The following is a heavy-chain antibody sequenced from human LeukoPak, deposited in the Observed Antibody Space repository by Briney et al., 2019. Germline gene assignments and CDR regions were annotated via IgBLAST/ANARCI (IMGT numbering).Heavy chain of an antibody. CDR2: ISAYSGNT. V-gene: IGHV1-18*01. Sequence: GASVKVSCKASVYSFSDSGINWVRQAPGQGLEWMGWISAYSGNTYFAQKFQGRVTLTTDTSTSTGYMELRTLRSDDTAVYYCARGENPLDAFDIWGQGTMVTVSS. J-gene: IGHJ3*02. CDR3: ARGENPLDAFDI. CDR1: VYSFSDSG.